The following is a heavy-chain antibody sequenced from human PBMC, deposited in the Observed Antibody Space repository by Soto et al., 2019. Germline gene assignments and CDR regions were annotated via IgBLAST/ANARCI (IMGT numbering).Heavy chain of an antibody. V-gene: IGHV1-69*02. CDR3: ATSYGSGSQAFDY. CDR1: GDTFNFYT. J-gene: IGHJ4*02. Sequence: QVHLVQSGAELKKPGSSVRVSCKASGDTFNFYTINWVRQAPGLGLEWMGRTNPILSMSNSALKFQGRLSNPPDKSTSPAYMALRSLRSDDTAVYYCATSYGSGSQAFDYWGQGALVTVSS. CDR2: TNPILSMS. D-gene: IGHD3-10*01.